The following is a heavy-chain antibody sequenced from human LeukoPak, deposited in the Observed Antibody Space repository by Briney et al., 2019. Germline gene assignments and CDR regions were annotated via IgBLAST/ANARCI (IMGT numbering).Heavy chain of an antibody. CDR2: ISSSSSYI. CDR1: GFTFSSYS. D-gene: IGHD3-3*01. V-gene: IGHV3-21*01. J-gene: IGHJ4*02. CDR3: ARGRYDFWSGYSPPFDY. Sequence: GGSLRLSCAASGFTFSSYSMNWVRQAPGKGLAWVSSISSSSSYIYYADSVKGRFTISRDNAKNSLYLQMNSLRAEDTAVYYCARGRYDFWSGYSPPFDYWGQGTLVTVSS.